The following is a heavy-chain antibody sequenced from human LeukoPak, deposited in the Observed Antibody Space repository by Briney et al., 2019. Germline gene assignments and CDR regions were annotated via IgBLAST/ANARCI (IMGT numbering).Heavy chain of an antibody. D-gene: IGHD3-3*01. CDR1: GYTFSSYW. Sequence: GESLRISCKGSGYTFSSYWIGWVRQMPGKGPEWMGIIYPGDSDTRYSPSLQGQVTISVDTSIGTAYLQWSSLKASDTAIYYCARQNDFRLDYWGQGTLVTVS. CDR2: IYPGDSDT. V-gene: IGHV5-51*01. CDR3: ARQNDFRLDY. J-gene: IGHJ4*02.